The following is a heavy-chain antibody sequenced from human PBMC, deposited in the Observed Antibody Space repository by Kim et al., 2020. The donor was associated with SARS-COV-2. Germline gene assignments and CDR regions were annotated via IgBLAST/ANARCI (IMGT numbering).Heavy chain of an antibody. V-gene: IGHV4-30-2*05. D-gene: IGHD2-21*02. J-gene: IGHJ4*02. CDR3: ARGPPIGGGDCYSH. Sequence: NPSLHSRVTISIDTSRNQFSLKLGSVTAADTSVYYCARGPPIGGGDCYSHWGQGTLVTVSS.